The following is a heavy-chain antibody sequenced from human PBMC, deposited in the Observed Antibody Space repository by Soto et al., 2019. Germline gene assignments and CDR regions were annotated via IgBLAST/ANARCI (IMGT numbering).Heavy chain of an antibody. Sequence: PSETLSLTSTVSGGSISSDYWSWIRQPPGKGLEWIGYIYYSGSTNYNPSLQSRVTISVDTSKNQFSLKLSSVPAADTAVXYSGRARDSDIVAAKGNGFDPWGQRTPVTVSS. J-gene: IGHJ5*02. CDR1: GGSISSDY. V-gene: IGHV4-59*01. D-gene: IGHD1-26*01. CDR3: GRARDSDIVAAKGNGFDP. CDR2: IYYSGST.